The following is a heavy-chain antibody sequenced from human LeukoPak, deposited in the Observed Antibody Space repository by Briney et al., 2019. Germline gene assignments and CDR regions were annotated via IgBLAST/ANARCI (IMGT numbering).Heavy chain of an antibody. D-gene: IGHD3-16*01. CDR1: GFTFSSYG. CDR2: IWYDGSDK. J-gene: IGHJ6*03. V-gene: IGHV3-33*06. CDR3: AKDKDYGYYMDV. Sequence: LAGGSLRLSCAASGFTFSSYGMHWVHQAPGKGLEWVAVIWYDGSDKYYADSVKGRFTISRDNSKNTLYLQMNSLRAEDTAVYYCAKDKDYGYYMDVWGKGTTVTVSS.